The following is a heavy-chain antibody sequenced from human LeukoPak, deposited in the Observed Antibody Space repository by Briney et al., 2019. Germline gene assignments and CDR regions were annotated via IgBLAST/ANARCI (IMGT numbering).Heavy chain of an antibody. D-gene: IGHD2-15*01. Sequence: PSETLSLTCTVSGGSVSTSYWSWIRQPPGKGPECIGYISYSVTTNYNPSLKSRVTISLDTSKNQFSLNLTSVTAADTAMYHCARDKHNGYCSGGRCYPFYFDSWGQGILVTVSS. J-gene: IGHJ4*02. V-gene: IGHV4-59*02. CDR1: GGSVSTSY. CDR2: ISYSVTT. CDR3: ARDKHNGYCSGGRCYPFYFDS.